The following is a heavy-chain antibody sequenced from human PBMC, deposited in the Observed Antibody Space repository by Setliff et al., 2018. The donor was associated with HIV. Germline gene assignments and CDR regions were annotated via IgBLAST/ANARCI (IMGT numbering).Heavy chain of an antibody. Sequence: GASVKVSCKASGYTFTSYGISWVRQAPGQGLEWMGWINTYNDNTNYAQKLQGRVTMTTDTSTRTAYMELRSLTSDDTAVYYCARDPSMVGSGYLRGDAFDIWGQGTMVTVSS. D-gene: IGHD3-3*01. J-gene: IGHJ3*02. V-gene: IGHV1-18*01. CDR1: GYTFTSYG. CDR3: ARDPSMVGSGYLRGDAFDI. CDR2: INTYNDNT.